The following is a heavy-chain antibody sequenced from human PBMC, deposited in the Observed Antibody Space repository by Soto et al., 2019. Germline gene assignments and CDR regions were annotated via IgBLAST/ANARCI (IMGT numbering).Heavy chain of an antibody. V-gene: IGHV3-33*01. CDR2: IWYDGSNK. CDR1: GFTFSSYG. Sequence: QVQLVESGGGVVQPGRSLRLSCAASGFTFSSYGMHWVRQAPGKGLEWVAVIWYDGSNKYYADSVKGRFTISRDNSKNTLYLKMNSLRAEDTAVYYCARSGDYGDYDSVDYWGQGTLVTVSS. CDR3: ARSGDYGDYDSVDY. D-gene: IGHD4-17*01. J-gene: IGHJ4*02.